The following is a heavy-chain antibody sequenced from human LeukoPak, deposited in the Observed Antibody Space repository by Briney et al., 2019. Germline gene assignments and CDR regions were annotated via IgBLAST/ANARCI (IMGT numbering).Heavy chain of an antibody. CDR1: GFTVSSNY. CDR3: ARSDAFDI. J-gene: IGHJ3*02. Sequence: PGGSLRLSCAASGFTVSSNYMSWVRQAPGKGLEWIGYIYYSGSTNYNPSLKSRVTISVDTSKNQFSLKLSSVTAADTAVYYCARSDAFDIWGQGTMVTVSS. CDR2: IYYSGST. V-gene: IGHV4-59*08.